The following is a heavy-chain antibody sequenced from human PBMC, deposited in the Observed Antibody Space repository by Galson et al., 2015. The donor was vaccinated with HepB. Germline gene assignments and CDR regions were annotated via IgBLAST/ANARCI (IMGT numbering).Heavy chain of an antibody. V-gene: IGHV3-73*01. CDR3: VRLGDLSGYSSR. CDR1: GFTFSGSA. J-gene: IGHJ4*02. CDR2: IRSKAYNYAT. D-gene: IGHD6-13*01. Sequence: LRLSCAASGFTFSGSAIHWVRQASGKGPGWVGRIRSKAYNYATTYVASLKGRFIISRDDSKNTAYLHMISLKIEDAAVYYCVRLGDLSGYSSRWGQGTLVTVSS.